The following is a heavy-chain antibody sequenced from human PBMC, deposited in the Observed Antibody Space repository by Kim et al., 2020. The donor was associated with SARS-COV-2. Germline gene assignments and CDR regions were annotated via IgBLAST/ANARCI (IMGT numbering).Heavy chain of an antibody. CDR2: ISYSGYS. Sequence: SETLSLTCTVSGGSFSDYYWTWIRQPPGKGLEWIGYISYSGYSSYSPSLKSRVSISVDTSQNQFALKLSAVTAADTAVYYCARPLTGDMDFDFWGRAPWSLSPQ. CDR1: GGSFSDYY. J-gene: IGHJ2*01. D-gene: IGHD7-27*01. V-gene: IGHV4-59*12. CDR3: ARPLTGDMDFDF.